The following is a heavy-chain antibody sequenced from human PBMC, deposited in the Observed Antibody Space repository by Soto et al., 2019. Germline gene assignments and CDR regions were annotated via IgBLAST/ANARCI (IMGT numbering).Heavy chain of an antibody. CDR2: IYSDGST. CDR3: ATPARDYYDSSGYYWGYFDY. V-gene: IGHV3-53*01. CDR1: GFTVSSNY. D-gene: IGHD3-22*01. Sequence: GGSLRLSCAASGFTVSSNYMSWVRQAPGKGLEWVSVIYSDGSTYYADSVKGRFTISRDNSKNTLYLQMNSLRAEDTAVYYCATPARDYYDSSGYYWGYFDYWGQGTPVTVSS. J-gene: IGHJ4*02.